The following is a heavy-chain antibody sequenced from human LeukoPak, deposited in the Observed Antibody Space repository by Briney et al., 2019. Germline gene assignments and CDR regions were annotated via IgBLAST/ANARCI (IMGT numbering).Heavy chain of an antibody. CDR1: GGSISSGGYY. Sequence: PSETLSLTCTVSGGSISSGGYYWSWIRQHPGKGLEWIGYIYYSGTTYYNPSLKSRVTMSVDTSKNQFSLKLSSVTAADTAVYYCASGPGYYPAMPTLFEPWGQGTLVTVSS. CDR2: IYYSGTT. CDR3: ASGPGYYPAMPTLFEP. V-gene: IGHV4-31*03. D-gene: IGHD3-9*01. J-gene: IGHJ5*02.